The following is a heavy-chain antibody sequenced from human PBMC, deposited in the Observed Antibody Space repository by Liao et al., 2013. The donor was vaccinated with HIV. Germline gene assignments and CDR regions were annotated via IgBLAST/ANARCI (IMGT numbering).Heavy chain of an antibody. J-gene: IGHJ5*02. D-gene: IGHD2-15*01. CDR3: ARDVVVVGATVGNWFDP. V-gene: IGHV4-4*07. Sequence: QLQLQESGPGLVKPSETLSLSCSVSGGSISGSYWSWIRQPAGKGLEWIGRIYTSGTTKYNPSLKSRVTMSIDPSKKHFSLRLTSVTAADTAMYYCARDVVVVGATVGNWFDPWGQGTRVTVSS. CDR2: IYTSGTT. CDR1: GGSISGSY.